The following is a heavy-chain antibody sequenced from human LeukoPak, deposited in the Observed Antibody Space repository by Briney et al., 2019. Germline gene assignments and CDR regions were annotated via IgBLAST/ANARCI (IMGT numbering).Heavy chain of an antibody. CDR3: TTDVLTGYYDSSGYSGIDY. V-gene: IGHV3-15*01. J-gene: IGHJ4*02. Sequence: PGGSLRLSCAASGFTFSNAWMGWVRQAPGKGLEWVGRIKSKTDGGTTDYAAPVKGRFTISRDDSKNTLYLQMNSLKTEDTAVYYCTTDVLTGYYDSSGYSGIDYWGQGTLVTVSS. CDR2: IKSKTDGGTT. CDR1: GFTFSNAW. D-gene: IGHD3-22*01.